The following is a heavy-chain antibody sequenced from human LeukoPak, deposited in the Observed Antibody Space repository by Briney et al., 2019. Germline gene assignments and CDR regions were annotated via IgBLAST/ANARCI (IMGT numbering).Heavy chain of an antibody. CDR3: ARHLYSSSWHSPYYYYYMDV. CDR1: GGSFSGYY. J-gene: IGHJ6*03. D-gene: IGHD6-13*01. Sequence: PSETLSLTCAVYGGSFSGYYWSWIRQPPGKGLEWIGEINHSGSTNYNPSLKSRVTISVDTSKNQFSLKLSSVTAADTAVYYCARHLYSSSWHSPYYYYYMDVWGKGTTVTISS. V-gene: IGHV4-34*01. CDR2: INHSGST.